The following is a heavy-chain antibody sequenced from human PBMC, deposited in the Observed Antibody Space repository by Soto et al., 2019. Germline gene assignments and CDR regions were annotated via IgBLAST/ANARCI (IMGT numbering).Heavy chain of an antibody. CDR3: AREGYSSSGGVYYYYGMDV. D-gene: IGHD6-13*01. CDR2: ISSSSSYI. CDR1: GFTFSSYS. V-gene: IGHV3-21*01. Sequence: GGSLRLSCAASGFTFSSYSMNWVRQAPGKGLEWVSSISSSSSYIYYADSVKGRFTISRDNAKNSLYLQMNSLRAEDTAVYYCAREGYSSSGGVYYYYGMDVWGQGTTVTVSS. J-gene: IGHJ6*02.